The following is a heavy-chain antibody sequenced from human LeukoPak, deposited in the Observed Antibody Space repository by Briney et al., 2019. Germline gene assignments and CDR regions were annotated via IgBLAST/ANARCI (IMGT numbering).Heavy chain of an antibody. D-gene: IGHD4-17*01. CDR2: IKQDGSEK. CDR3: ARERDGDYGTYYYYGMDV. CDR1: GFTFSSYW. Sequence: PGGSLRLSCAASGFTFSSYWMSWVRQAPGKGLEWVANIKQDGSEKYYVDSVKGRFTISRDNAKNSLYLQMNSLRAEDTAVYYCARERDGDYGTYYYYGMDVWGQGTTVTVSS. V-gene: IGHV3-7*01. J-gene: IGHJ6*02.